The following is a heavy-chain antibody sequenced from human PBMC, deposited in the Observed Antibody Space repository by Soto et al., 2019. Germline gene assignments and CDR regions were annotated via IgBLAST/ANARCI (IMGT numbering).Heavy chain of an antibody. CDR3: ARGYSSSPNWFDP. CDR1: GFTFSSYW. J-gene: IGHJ5*02. CDR2: IKQDGSEK. V-gene: IGHV3-7*03. Sequence: EVQLVESGGGLVQPGGSLRLSCAASGFTFSSYWMSWVRQAPGKGLEWVANIKQDGSEKYYVDSVKGRFTISRDNAKNSLYLQMNSLRAEDTAVYYCARGYSSSPNWFDPWGQGTLVTVSS. D-gene: IGHD6-6*01.